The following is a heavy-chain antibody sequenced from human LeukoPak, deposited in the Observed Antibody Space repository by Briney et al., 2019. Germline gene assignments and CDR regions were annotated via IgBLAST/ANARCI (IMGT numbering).Heavy chain of an antibody. V-gene: IGHV4-59*12. CDR3: ARDMKTVDAFDI. J-gene: IGHJ3*02. CDR2: MHHSGSI. Sequence: SETLSLTCTVSGGSISSYYWGWIRQPPGKGLEWIGNMHHSGSIYYNPSLKSRVTISLDTSKNQVSLKLNSVTAADTAVYYCARDMKTVDAFDIWGQGAMVTVSS. D-gene: IGHD1-14*01. CDR1: GGSISSYY.